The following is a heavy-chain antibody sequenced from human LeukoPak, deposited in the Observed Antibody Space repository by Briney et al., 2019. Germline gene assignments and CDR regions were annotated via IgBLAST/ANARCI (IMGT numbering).Heavy chain of an antibody. D-gene: IGHD3-16*01. CDR1: GGSISSYF. V-gene: IGHV4-4*07. CDR2: ISTSGSI. Sequence: SETLSLTCTVSGGSISSYFWSWIRQPPGKGLEWIGRISTSGSINYNPSLKSRVTLSVDTSKNQFSLKLSSVTAADTAVYYCARDYGDASDIWGQGTMVTVS. J-gene: IGHJ3*02. CDR3: ARDYGDASDI.